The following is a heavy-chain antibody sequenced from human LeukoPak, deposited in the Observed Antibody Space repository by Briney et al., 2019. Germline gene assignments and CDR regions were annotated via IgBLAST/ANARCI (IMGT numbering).Heavy chain of an antibody. Sequence: SETLSLTCTVSGGPISSGGYYWSWIRQHPGKGLEWIGYIYYSGSTYYNPSLKSRVTISVDTSKNQFSLKLSSVTAADTAVYYCARCGDDYGDFRTADYWGQGTLVTVSS. J-gene: IGHJ4*02. V-gene: IGHV4-31*03. CDR3: ARCGDDYGDFRTADY. D-gene: IGHD4-17*01. CDR1: GGPISSGGYY. CDR2: IYYSGST.